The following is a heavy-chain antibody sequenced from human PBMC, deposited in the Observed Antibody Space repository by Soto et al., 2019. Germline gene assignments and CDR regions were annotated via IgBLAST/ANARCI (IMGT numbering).Heavy chain of an antibody. Sequence: PGGSLRLSCAASGFTFSSYAMHWVRQAPGKGLEWVAVISYDGSNKYYADSVKGRFTISRDNSKNTLYLKMNSLKAEDTAVYYCARAYEGDYFDYWGQGTLVTVSS. CDR2: ISYDGSNK. D-gene: IGHD3-16*01. J-gene: IGHJ4*02. CDR3: ARAYEGDYFDY. CDR1: GFTFSSYA. V-gene: IGHV3-30-3*01.